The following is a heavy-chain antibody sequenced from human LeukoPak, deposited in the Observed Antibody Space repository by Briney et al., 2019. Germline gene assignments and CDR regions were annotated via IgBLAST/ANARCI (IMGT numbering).Heavy chain of an antibody. CDR1: GFTFDDYG. J-gene: IGHJ4*02. Sequence: GGSLRLSCAASGFTFDDYGMSWVRQAPGKGLEWVSGINWNGGSTGYADSVKGRFTISRDNAKNSLYLQMNSLRAEDTALYYCARDRSMGGYDPYDYWGQGTLVTVSS. V-gene: IGHV3-20*04. CDR3: ARDRSMGGYDPYDY. D-gene: IGHD5-12*01. CDR2: INWNGGST.